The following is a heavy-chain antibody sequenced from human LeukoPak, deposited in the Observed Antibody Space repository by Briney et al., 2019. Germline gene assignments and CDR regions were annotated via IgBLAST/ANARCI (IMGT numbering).Heavy chain of an antibody. V-gene: IGHV4-31*03. D-gene: IGHD3-22*01. CDR1: GGSISSGGYY. CDR3: ARYYYDSSGTFDY. J-gene: IGHJ4*02. Sequence: SETLSLTCTVSGGSISSGGYYWSWIRQHPGKGLEWIGYIYYSGSTYYNPSLKSRVTISVDTSKNQFSLKLSSATAADTAVYYCARYYYDSSGTFDYWGQGTLVTVSS. CDR2: IYYSGST.